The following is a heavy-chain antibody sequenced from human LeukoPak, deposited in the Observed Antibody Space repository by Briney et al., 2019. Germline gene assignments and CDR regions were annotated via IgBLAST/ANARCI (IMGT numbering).Heavy chain of an antibody. CDR3: ARAYGRNYYYYMDV. V-gene: IGHV4-39*07. D-gene: IGHD2-8*01. Sequence: PSETLSLTCTVSGGSISSSSYYWGWIRQPPGKGLEWIGSIYYSGSTYYNPSLKSRVTISVDTSKNQFSLKLSSVTAADTAVYYCARAYGRNYYYYMDVWGKGTTVTISS. CDR1: GGSISSSSYY. J-gene: IGHJ6*03. CDR2: IYYSGST.